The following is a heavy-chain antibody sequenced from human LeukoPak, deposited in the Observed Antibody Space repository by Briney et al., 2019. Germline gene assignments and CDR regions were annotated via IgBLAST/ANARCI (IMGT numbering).Heavy chain of an antibody. CDR3: ARQSYYYGSGRYYYYYYMDV. Sequence: PSETLSLTCAVYGGSFSGYYWSWIRQPPGKGLEWIGELNHSGSTNYNPSLKSRVTISVDTSKNQFSLKLSSVTAADTAVYYCARQSYYYGSGRYYYYYYMDVWGKGTTVTISS. CDR2: LNHSGST. V-gene: IGHV4-34*01. J-gene: IGHJ6*03. CDR1: GGSFSGYY. D-gene: IGHD3-10*01.